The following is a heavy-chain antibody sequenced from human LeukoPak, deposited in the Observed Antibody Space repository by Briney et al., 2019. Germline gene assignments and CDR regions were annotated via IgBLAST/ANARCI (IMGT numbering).Heavy chain of an antibody. Sequence: GGSLRLSCAASGFTFSSYWMSWVRQAPGKRLEWVANINQDGSEKYYVGSVKGRFIISRDNARNSLFLQMNILTAEDTAIYYCVREGAYSTSSPAGYWGQGTPVSVSS. CDR3: VREGAYSTSSPAGY. J-gene: IGHJ4*02. CDR2: INQDGSEK. CDR1: GFTFSSYW. V-gene: IGHV3-7*01. D-gene: IGHD6-6*01.